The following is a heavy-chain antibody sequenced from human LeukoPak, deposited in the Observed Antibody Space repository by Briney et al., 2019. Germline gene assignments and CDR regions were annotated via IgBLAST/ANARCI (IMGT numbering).Heavy chain of an antibody. D-gene: IGHD6-19*01. CDR1: GYTFTSYD. V-gene: IGHV1-2*02. CDR2: INPNSGGT. Sequence: ASVKVSCKASGYTFTSYDINWVRQATGQGLEWMGWINPNSGGTSYAQKFQGRVTMTRDTSISTAYMELSRLRSDDTAVYYCARKYSSGWYGIDYWGQGTLVTVSS. J-gene: IGHJ4*02. CDR3: ARKYSSGWYGIDY.